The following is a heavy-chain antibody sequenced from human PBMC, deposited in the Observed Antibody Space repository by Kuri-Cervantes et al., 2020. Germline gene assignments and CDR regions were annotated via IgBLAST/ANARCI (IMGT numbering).Heavy chain of an antibody. J-gene: IGHJ4*02. Sequence: SETLSLTCTVSGGSISSSSYYWGWIRQPPGKGLEWIGEINHSGSTNYNPSLKSRVTISVDTSKNQFSLKLSSVTAADTAVYYCARGSAGVVIRLRPVFFDYWGQGTLVTISS. D-gene: IGHD3-3*01. CDR1: GGSISSSSYY. V-gene: IGHV4-39*07. CDR2: INHSGST. CDR3: ARGSAGVVIRLRPVFFDY.